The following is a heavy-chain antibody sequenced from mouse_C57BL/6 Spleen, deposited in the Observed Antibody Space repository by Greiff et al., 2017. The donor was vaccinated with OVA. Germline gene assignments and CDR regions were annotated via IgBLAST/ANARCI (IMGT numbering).Heavy chain of an antibody. D-gene: IGHD4-1*01. J-gene: IGHJ3*01. Sequence: VQLQQSGPELVKPGASVKMSCKSSGYTFTDYNMHWVKQSPGKSLEWIGYIHPNNGGTSYNQKFKGKATLTVNKSSSTAYMELRSLTSEDSAVYYCASLLGGFAYWGQGTLVTVSA. CDR2: IHPNNGGT. CDR3: ASLLGGFAY. CDR1: GYTFTDYN. V-gene: IGHV1-22*01.